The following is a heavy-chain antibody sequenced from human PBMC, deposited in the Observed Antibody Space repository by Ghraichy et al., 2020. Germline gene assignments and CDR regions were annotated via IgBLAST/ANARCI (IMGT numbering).Heavy chain of an antibody. V-gene: IGHV3-30*02. Sequence: GESLNISCAASGFTFSSYGMHWVRQAPGKGLEWVAFIRYDGSNKYYADSVKGRFTISRDNSKNTLYLQMNSLRAEDTAVYYCAKDPQPPLQYWGQGTLVTVSS. CDR3: AKDPQPPLQY. CDR2: IRYDGSNK. D-gene: IGHD2-2*01. J-gene: IGHJ4*02. CDR1: GFTFSSYG.